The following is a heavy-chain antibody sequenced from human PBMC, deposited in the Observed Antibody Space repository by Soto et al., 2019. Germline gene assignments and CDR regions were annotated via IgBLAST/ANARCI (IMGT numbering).Heavy chain of an antibody. CDR1: GYIFTSYV. CDR2: INAGNGNT. V-gene: IGHV1-3*01. CDR3: ARSAPPIDY. J-gene: IGHJ4*02. Sequence: QVQLVQSGAEVKKPGASVKVSCKASGYIFTSYVMEWVRQAPGQRLEWMGWINAGNGNTKYSQKFQGRVTITRDTSANKAYMELSSLRSEDTAVYYCARSAPPIDYWGQGTLVTVSS.